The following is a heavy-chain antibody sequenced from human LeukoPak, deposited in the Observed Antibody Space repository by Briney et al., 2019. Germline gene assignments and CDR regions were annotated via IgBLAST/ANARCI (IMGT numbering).Heavy chain of an antibody. CDR1: GYPFTNYG. Sequence: ASVKVSFKAPGYPFTNYGIIWVRQAPGQGLEWMGWISAYNGNTNYAQKLQGRVTMTTDTSTSTAYMELRSLRSDDTAVYYCARDGHDYGDYTPDYWGQGTLVTVSS. CDR2: ISAYNGNT. CDR3: ARDGHDYGDYTPDY. V-gene: IGHV1-18*01. D-gene: IGHD4-17*01. J-gene: IGHJ4*02.